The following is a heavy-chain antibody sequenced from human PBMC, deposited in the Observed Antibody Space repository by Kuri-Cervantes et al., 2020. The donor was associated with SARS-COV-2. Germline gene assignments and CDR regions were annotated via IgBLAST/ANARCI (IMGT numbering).Heavy chain of an antibody. V-gene: IGHV4-61*01. D-gene: IGHD3-10*01. CDR3: ARTLDYYGSGTYCFDY. Sequence: SETLSLTCIVSGGSVSSGSHYWSWIRQPPGKGLEWIGYIYYSGSTKYNPSPKSRVTMSVDTSKNQFSLKLNSVTPADTAVYYCARTLDYYGSGTYCFDYWGQGTLVTVSS. CDR2: IYYSGST. J-gene: IGHJ4*02. CDR1: GGSVSSGSHY.